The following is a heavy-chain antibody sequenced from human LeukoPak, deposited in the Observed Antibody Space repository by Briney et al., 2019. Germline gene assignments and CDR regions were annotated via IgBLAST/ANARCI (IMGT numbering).Heavy chain of an antibody. CDR1: GYTFTRYH. Sequence: GASVKVSCKASGYTFTRYHMHWVRQAPGQGLEYMGIINPSGGSTSYAPKFQGRVTMTRDTFTSTVYMELSSLRSDDTGVYYCARDPGSSFPQNWFDPWGQGTLVTVSS. J-gene: IGHJ5*02. CDR2: INPSGGST. CDR3: ARDPGSSFPQNWFDP. V-gene: IGHV1-46*01. D-gene: IGHD3-10*01.